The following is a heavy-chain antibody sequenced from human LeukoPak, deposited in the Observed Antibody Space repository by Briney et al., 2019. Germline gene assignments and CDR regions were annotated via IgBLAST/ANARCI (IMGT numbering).Heavy chain of an antibody. V-gene: IGHV3-48*03. CDR1: GFTFSRYE. CDR2: ISSSGSSI. D-gene: IGHD5-12*01. J-gene: IGHJ4*02. CDR3: ARDEDMVATIPSFFDY. Sequence: GGSMRLSCAASGFTFSRYEMNWVRQAPGEGMEWVSYISSSGSSIYYADSMKGRFTIFRDNAKKSLYLQMKSLRAEDTAVYYCARDEDMVATIPSFFDYWGQGTLVTVSS.